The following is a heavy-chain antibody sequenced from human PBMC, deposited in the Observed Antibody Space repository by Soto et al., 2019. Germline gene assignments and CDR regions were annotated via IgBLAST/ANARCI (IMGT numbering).Heavy chain of an antibody. CDR1: GAPVTSETHF. Sequence: SETLSLACTVSGAPVTSETHFWTWIRQPPGKGLEWIGYMYYSGITNSNPALKSRVTLSVDRSRNQFSLSLSSVTAADTAVYYCAREDMSGTYYFDYWGPGTQVTVSS. CDR2: MYYSGIT. D-gene: IGHD1-26*01. V-gene: IGHV4-61*01. CDR3: AREDMSGTYYFDY. J-gene: IGHJ4*02.